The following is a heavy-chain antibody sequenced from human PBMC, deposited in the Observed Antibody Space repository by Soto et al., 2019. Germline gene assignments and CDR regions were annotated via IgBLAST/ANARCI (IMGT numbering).Heavy chain of an antibody. CDR2: IIPILGIA. CDR3: ARGTGIAVAFDY. J-gene: IGHJ4*02. V-gene: IGHV1-69*04. D-gene: IGHD6-19*01. Sequence: GASVKVSCKASGYTFTSYGISWVRQAPGQGLEWMGRIIPILGIANYAQKFQGRVTITADKSTSTAYMELSSLRSEDTAVYYCARGTGIAVAFDYWGQGTLVTVSS. CDR1: GYTFTSYG.